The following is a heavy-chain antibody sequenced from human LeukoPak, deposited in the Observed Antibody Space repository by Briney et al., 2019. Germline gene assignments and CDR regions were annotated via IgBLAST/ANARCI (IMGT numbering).Heavy chain of an antibody. CDR3: ARGGYTSGHGAFHI. V-gene: IGHV1-46*01. CDR1: GYTFTSYY. CDR2: IDPSGGST. J-gene: IGHJ3*02. D-gene: IGHD5-18*01. Sequence: ASVKVSCKASGYTFTSYYMHWVRQAPGQGLEWMGIIDPSGGSTTYAEKFQGRVTMTRDTSTSTVFMEVSSLRSEDTALYYCARGGYTSGHGAFHIWGQGTMVTVSS.